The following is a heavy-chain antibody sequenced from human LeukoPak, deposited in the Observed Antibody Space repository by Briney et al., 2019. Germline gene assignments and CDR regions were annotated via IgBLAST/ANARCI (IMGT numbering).Heavy chain of an antibody. J-gene: IGHJ6*02. CDR2: IKQDGSEK. CDR3: AREYSSGWYPYYYYGMDV. CDR1: GFTFSSYW. Sequence: GGSLRLSCAASGFTFSSYWMSWVRQAPGKGLEWVANIKQDGSEKYYVDSVKGRFTIPRDNAKNSLYLQMNSLRAEDTAVYYCAREYSSGWYPYYYYGMDVWGQGTTVTVSS. V-gene: IGHV3-7*03. D-gene: IGHD6-19*01.